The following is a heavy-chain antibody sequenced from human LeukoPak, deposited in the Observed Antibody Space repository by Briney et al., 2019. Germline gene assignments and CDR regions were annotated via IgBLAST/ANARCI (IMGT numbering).Heavy chain of an antibody. Sequence: PGGSLRLSCAASGFTVSSNYMTWVRQAPGKGLEWVSVIYRAGNTYYADSVKGRFTISRDNSKNTVYLQMNSLRAEDTAVYYCATFSYAGNAGGSVGPWGQGTLVTVPS. V-gene: IGHV3-53*01. J-gene: IGHJ5*02. CDR2: IYRAGNT. CDR3: ATFSYAGNAGGSVGP. D-gene: IGHD4-23*01. CDR1: GFTVSSNY.